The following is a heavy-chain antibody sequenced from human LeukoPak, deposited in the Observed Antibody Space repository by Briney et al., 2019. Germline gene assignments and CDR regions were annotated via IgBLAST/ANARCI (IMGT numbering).Heavy chain of an antibody. J-gene: IGHJ4*02. Sequence: SETLSLTCTVSGXSISSSSNFWGWIRQPPGKGPEWIGSISYSGSTYYNPSLKSRVTISVDTSKNQFSLKLSSVTAADTAVYYCARGILTGYDYWGQGTLVTVSS. D-gene: IGHD3-9*01. V-gene: IGHV4-39*01. CDR1: GXSISSSSNF. CDR3: ARGILTGYDY. CDR2: ISYSGST.